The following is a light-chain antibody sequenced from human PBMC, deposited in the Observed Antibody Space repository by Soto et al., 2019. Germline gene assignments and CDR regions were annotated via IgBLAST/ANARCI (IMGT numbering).Light chain of an antibody. CDR1: HSVTSNY. Sequence: EIVLTQSPGTLSLSPGERATLSCRASHSVTSNYLAWYQQKPGQAPRLLIYAASGRASGIPDRFSGSGSGTDFILTISRPEPEGFAVYYCQQYGSSPQTFGQGNRVDI. V-gene: IGKV3-20*01. J-gene: IGKJ1*01. CDR3: QQYGSSPQT. CDR2: AAS.